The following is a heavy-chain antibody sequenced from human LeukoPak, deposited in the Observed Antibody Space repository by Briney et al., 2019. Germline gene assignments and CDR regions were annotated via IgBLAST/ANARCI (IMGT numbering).Heavy chain of an antibody. D-gene: IGHD6-19*01. V-gene: IGHV3-21*01. CDR1: GFTFSSYS. J-gene: IGHJ4*02. Sequence: GGSLRPSCGASGFTFSSYSMNWVRQAPGKGLEWVSSISSSSSYIYYADSVKGRFTISRDNAKNSLYLQMNSLRAEDTAVYYCARGITVAGLDYWGQGTLVTVSS. CDR3: ARGITVAGLDY. CDR2: ISSSSSYI.